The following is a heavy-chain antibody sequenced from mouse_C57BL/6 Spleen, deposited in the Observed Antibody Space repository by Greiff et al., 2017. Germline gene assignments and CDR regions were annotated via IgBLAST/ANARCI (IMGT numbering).Heavy chain of an antibody. D-gene: IGHD1-1*01. V-gene: IGHV1-80*01. CDR3: ARWYYGSSPFAY. Sequence: SGASVKISCKASGYAFSSYWMNWVKQRPGKGLEWIGQIYPGDGDTNYNGKFKGKATLTADKSSSTAYMQLSSLTSEDSAVYFCARWYYGSSPFAYWGQGTLVTVSA. J-gene: IGHJ3*01. CDR2: IYPGDGDT. CDR1: GYAFSSYW.